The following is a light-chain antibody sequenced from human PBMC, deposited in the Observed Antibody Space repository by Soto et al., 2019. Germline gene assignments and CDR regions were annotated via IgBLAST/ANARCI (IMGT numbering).Light chain of an antibody. Sequence: QSALTQPASVSGSPGQSLTISCTGTSSDIGGYKFVSWYQQHPGKAPKLMIYEVNNRPSGVSSRFSGAKSGNTASLTISGLQAEDEADYYCSSFSSSTTVLVFGGGTKVTVL. CDR3: SSFSSSTTVLV. V-gene: IGLV2-14*03. CDR1: SSDIGGYKF. CDR2: EVN. J-gene: IGLJ3*02.